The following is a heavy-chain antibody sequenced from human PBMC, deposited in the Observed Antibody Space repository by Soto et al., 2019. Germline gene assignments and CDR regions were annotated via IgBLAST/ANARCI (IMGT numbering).Heavy chain of an antibody. Sequence: NPSETLSLTCSVSGGTISGYYWTWIRQPAGKGLEWIGRIYSSGNTKYNPSLQSRVTMSLDTSNNQFSLRLTFVTAADTAVYYCARGQRFSDWFDPWGQGTLVTVSS. D-gene: IGHD3-3*01. V-gene: IGHV4-4*07. CDR2: IYSSGNT. CDR3: ARGQRFSDWFDP. J-gene: IGHJ5*02. CDR1: GGTISGYY.